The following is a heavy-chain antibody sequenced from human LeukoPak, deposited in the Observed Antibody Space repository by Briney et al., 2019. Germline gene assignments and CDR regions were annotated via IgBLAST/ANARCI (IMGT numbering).Heavy chain of an antibody. V-gene: IGHV3-30*04. CDR3: AREIVGATVDYFDY. CDR2: ISYDGSNK. D-gene: IGHD1-26*01. J-gene: IGHJ4*02. CDR1: GFTFSSYA. Sequence: SLRLSCAASGFTFSSYAMHWVRQAPGKGLEWVAVISYDGSNKYYADSVKGRFTISRDNSKNTLYLQMNSLRAEDTAVYYCAREIVGATVDYFDYWGQGTLVTVSS.